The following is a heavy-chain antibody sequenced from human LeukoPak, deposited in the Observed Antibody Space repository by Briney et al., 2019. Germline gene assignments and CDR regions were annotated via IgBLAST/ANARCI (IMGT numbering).Heavy chain of an antibody. CDR1: GFTFSGYD. Sequence: GGSLRLSCAASGFTFSGYDMSWVRQAPGKGLEWVSGITGSGRTTDYADSVKGRFTISRDNSKNTLYLQMNSMRAEDTAVYYCAKQVAVAGVDYWGQGTLVTVSS. CDR3: AKQVAVAGVDY. D-gene: IGHD6-19*01. V-gene: IGHV3-23*01. J-gene: IGHJ4*02. CDR2: ITGSGRTT.